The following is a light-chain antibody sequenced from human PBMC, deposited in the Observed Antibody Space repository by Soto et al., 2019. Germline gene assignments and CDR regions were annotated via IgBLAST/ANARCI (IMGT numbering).Light chain of an antibody. V-gene: IGLV2-14*01. CDR2: EVS. CDR3: SAYTSSSTWL. Sequence: QSALTQPASVSGSPGQSITISCTGTSSDVGGYNYVSWYQQHPGKAPKLMIYEVSNRPSGVSNRFSGSKSGNTASRTISGLQAEDEADYYCSAYTSSSTWLFCGGTKQTVL. CDR1: SSDVGGYNY. J-gene: IGLJ3*02.